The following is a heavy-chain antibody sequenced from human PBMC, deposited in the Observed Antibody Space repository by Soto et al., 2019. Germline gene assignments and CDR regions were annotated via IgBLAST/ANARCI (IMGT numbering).Heavy chain of an antibody. V-gene: IGHV3-30-3*01. D-gene: IGHD5-18*01. Sequence: QVQLVESGGGVVQPGRSLRLSCAASGFTFSSYAMHWVRQAPGKGLEWVAVISYDGSNKYYADSVKGRFTISRDNSKNTLYLQMNSLRAEDTAVYYCARLGDTAMVTESYWGQGTLVTVSS. CDR1: GFTFSSYA. CDR2: ISYDGSNK. J-gene: IGHJ4*02. CDR3: ARLGDTAMVTESY.